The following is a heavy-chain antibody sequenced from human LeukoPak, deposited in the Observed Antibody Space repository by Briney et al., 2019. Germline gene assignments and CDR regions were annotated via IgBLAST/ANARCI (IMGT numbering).Heavy chain of an antibody. CDR2: INHSGST. D-gene: IGHD3-22*01. J-gene: IGHJ4*02. CDR1: GGSFRGYY. V-gene: IGHV4-34*01. CDR3: ARGDSSGYYYSFDY. Sequence: SETLSLTCAVYGGSFRGYYWSWIRQPPGKGLEWIGEINHSGSTNYNPSLKSRVTISVGTSKNQSSLKLSSVTAADTAVYYCARGDSSGYYYSFDYWGQGTLITVSS.